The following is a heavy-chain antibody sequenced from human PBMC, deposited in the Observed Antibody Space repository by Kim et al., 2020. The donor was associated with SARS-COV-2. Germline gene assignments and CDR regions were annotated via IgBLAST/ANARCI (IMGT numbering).Heavy chain of an antibody. CDR3: ARDSPSAWGAYYYYGMDV. D-gene: IGHD1-26*01. Sequence: KGRFTISRDNAKNSLYLQMNSLRDEDTAVYYCARDSPSAWGAYYYYGMDVWGQGTTVTVSS. J-gene: IGHJ6*02. V-gene: IGHV3-48*02.